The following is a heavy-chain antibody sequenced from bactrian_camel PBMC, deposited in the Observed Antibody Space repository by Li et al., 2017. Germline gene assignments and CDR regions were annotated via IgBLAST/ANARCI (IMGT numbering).Heavy chain of an antibody. CDR3: VTGSTYSDYDPLS. Sequence: VQLVESGGGLVQPGGSLRLSCADSGFTFGSNAMSWVRQAPGKGLEWVSGMNAGGGTYYADSVKGRFSISEDIAENTMYLQMNSLKPEDTAFYYCVTGSTYSDYDPLSGGQGTQVTVS. J-gene: IGHJ4*01. V-gene: IGHV3S40*01. CDR1: GFTFGSNA. D-gene: IGHD4*01. CDR2: MNAGGGT.